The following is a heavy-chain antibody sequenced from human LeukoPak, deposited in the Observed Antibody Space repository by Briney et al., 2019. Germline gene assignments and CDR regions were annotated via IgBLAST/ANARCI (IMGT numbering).Heavy chain of an antibody. CDR1: GFIFSDYY. J-gene: IGHJ4*02. CDR3: ARRGTSGFYYY. V-gene: IGHV3-11*01. D-gene: IGHD3-22*01. CDR2: ISSSGTTI. Sequence: GGSLRLSCAASGFIFSDYYMSWIRQAVGTRLEWLSYISSSGTTIYYADSVKGRLTISRDNAKNSLYLQMNSLRAEDTAVYYCARRGTSGFYYYWGQGTLVTVSS.